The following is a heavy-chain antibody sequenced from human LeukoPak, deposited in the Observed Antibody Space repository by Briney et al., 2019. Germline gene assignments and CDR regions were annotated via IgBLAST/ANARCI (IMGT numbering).Heavy chain of an antibody. Sequence: SETLSLTCTVSGDSISSGSYYWAWIRQPAGKGLEWIGRMYTSGSTDYNPSLKSQVTISVDTSKNQFSLKLSSVTAADTAVYYCARGRGRQMVRGVIITPYYFDYWGQGTLVTVSS. D-gene: IGHD3-10*01. CDR1: GDSISSGSYY. CDR3: ARGRGRQMVRGVIITPYYFDY. V-gene: IGHV4-61*02. J-gene: IGHJ4*02. CDR2: MYTSGST.